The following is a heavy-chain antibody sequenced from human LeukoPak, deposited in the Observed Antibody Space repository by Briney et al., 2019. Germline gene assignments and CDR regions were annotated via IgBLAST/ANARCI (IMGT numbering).Heavy chain of an antibody. D-gene: IGHD6-13*01. CDR3: ARETRQQLPQGWFDP. CDR2: ISAYNGNT. CDR1: GYTFTSYG. Sequence: ASVKVSCKASGYTFTSYGISWVRQAPGQGLEWMGWISAYNGNTNYAQKLQGRVTMTTDTSTSTAYMELRSLRSDDTAVYYCARETRQQLPQGWFDPWGQRTLVTVSS. V-gene: IGHV1-18*01. J-gene: IGHJ5*02.